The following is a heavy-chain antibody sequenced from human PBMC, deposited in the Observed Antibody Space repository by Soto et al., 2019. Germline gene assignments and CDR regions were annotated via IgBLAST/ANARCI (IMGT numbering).Heavy chain of an antibody. CDR1: GFTVSSNY. CDR3: ARPVYHSGSYPLY. CDR2: IYSGGST. D-gene: IGHD1-26*01. J-gene: IGHJ4*02. V-gene: IGHV3-53*01. Sequence: GGSLRLSCAASGFTVSSNYMSWVRQAPGKGLEWVSVIYSGGSTYYADSVKGRFTISRDNSKNTLYLQMNSLRAEDTAVYYCARPVYHSGSYPLYWGQGTLVTVSS.